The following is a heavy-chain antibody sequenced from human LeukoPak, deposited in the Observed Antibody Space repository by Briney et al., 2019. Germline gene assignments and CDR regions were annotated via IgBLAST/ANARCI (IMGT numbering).Heavy chain of an antibody. CDR3: ARGLDSSSFDY. Sequence: GGSLRLSCAASGFTFSSYSMNWVRQAPGKGLEWVSSISSSSYIYYADSVKGRFTISRDNAKNSLCLQMNSLRAEDTAVYYCARGLDSSSFDYWGQGTLVTVSS. CDR1: GFTFSSYS. V-gene: IGHV3-21*01. CDR2: ISSSSYI. J-gene: IGHJ4*02. D-gene: IGHD3-22*01.